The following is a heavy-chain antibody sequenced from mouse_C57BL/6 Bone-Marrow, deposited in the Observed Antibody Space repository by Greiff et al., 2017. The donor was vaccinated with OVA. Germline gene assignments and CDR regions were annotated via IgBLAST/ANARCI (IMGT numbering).Heavy chain of an antibody. Sequence: EVKLVESGGGLVKPGGSLKLSCEASGFTFSSYAMSWVRQTPEKRLEWVATISAGGSYTYYPDNVKGRFTISRDNAKNNLYLQMSHLKSEDTAMYYCARDDYDGYWYFDVWGTGTTVTVSS. CDR3: ARDDYDGYWYFDV. V-gene: IGHV5-4*01. J-gene: IGHJ1*03. CDR1: GFTFSSYA. D-gene: IGHD2-4*01. CDR2: ISAGGSYT.